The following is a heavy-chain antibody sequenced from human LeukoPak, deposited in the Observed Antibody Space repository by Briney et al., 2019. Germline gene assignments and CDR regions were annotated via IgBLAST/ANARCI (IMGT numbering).Heavy chain of an antibody. J-gene: IGHJ4*02. Sequence: GGSLRLSCAASGFTFSSYWMSWVRQAPGKGLEWVANIKQDGSEKYYVDSVKGRFTISRDKAKNSLYLRMNSLRAEDTAVYYCASRGWSIAAATKPTKVDYWGQGTLVTVSS. CDR1: GFTFSSYW. V-gene: IGHV3-7*01. CDR3: ASRGWSIAAATKPTKVDY. CDR2: IKQDGSEK. D-gene: IGHD6-13*01.